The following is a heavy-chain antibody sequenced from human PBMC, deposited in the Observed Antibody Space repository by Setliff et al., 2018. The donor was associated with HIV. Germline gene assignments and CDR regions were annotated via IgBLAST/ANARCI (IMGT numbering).Heavy chain of an antibody. CDR1: GGSINSYY. CDR2: IYYTGST. V-gene: IGHV4-59*08. D-gene: IGHD6-6*01. Sequence: SETLSLTCTVSGGSINSYYWSWIRQPPGKGLEWVGYIYYTGSTKYNPSLKSRVTISVDTSKTQFSLRLGSVTAADTAVYYCVRLRVSSSSQTFDHWGQGILVTVSS. CDR3: VRLRVSSSSQTFDH. J-gene: IGHJ4*02.